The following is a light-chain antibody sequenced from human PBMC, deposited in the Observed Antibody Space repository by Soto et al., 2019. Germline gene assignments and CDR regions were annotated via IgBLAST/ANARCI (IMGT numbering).Light chain of an antibody. J-gene: IGKJ4*01. CDR2: GAS. Sequence: EIVLTQSPGTLSLSLGERATLSCRASQSVGTYLAWYQQKPGLAPRLLIYGASSRATGIPDRFSGSGSGTDFTLTISRLEPEDFAVYHCQQYVSIPLTFGGGTKV. V-gene: IGKV3-20*01. CDR3: QQYVSIPLT. CDR1: QSVGTY.